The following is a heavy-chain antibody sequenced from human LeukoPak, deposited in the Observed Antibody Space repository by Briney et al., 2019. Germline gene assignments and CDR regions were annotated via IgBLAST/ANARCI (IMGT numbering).Heavy chain of an antibody. CDR1: ELTFSSDT. J-gene: IGHJ6*02. Sequence: GGPLRLSCAASELTFSSDTMNWVRKAPGGGVEWVSTMSSTGIYIFYADSVKGRFTISRDNSKNSLYLQMNSLRAEDTAVYYCARGGVPYALDVWGRGTTVTVSS. CDR3: ARGGVPYALDV. CDR2: MSSTGIYI. D-gene: IGHD3-10*01. V-gene: IGHV3-21*01.